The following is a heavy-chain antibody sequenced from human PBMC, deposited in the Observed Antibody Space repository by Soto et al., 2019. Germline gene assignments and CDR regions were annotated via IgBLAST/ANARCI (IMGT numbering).Heavy chain of an antibody. CDR3: AALSWDAAFDI. J-gene: IGHJ3*02. CDR1: GGSISRYY. Sequence: QVQLQESGPGLVKPSETLSLTCSVSGGSISRYYWSWLRQPPGKVLEYIGHIFDSGSPNYNPSLKSRVAVSVDRSQNQVSLDLGSVTAADTAVYYCAALSWDAAFDIWGQGTVVTVSS. D-gene: IGHD6-13*01. V-gene: IGHV4-59*08. CDR2: IFDSGSP.